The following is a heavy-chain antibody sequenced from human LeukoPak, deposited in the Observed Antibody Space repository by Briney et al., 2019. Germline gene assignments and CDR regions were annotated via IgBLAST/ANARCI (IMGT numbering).Heavy chain of an antibody. J-gene: IGHJ5*02. CDR3: ARDTPYSSSWYEMNWFDP. CDR1: GSSISSAGYY. CDR2: IYTTGST. Sequence: SQTLSLTCTVSGSSISSAGYYWSWIRQPAEKGLEWIGRIYTTGSTDYNPSLKSRVTISVDTSKNQFSLKLSSVTAADTAVYYCARDTPYSSSWYEMNWFDPWSQGTLVTVSS. V-gene: IGHV4-61*02. D-gene: IGHD6-13*01.